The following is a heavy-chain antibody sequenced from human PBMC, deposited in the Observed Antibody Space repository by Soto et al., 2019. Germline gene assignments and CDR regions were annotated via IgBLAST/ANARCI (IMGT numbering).Heavy chain of an antibody. D-gene: IGHD3-22*01. J-gene: IGHJ4*02. V-gene: IGHV3-73*01. CDR1: GFTFRGSA. Sequence: PGGSLRLSCKASGFTFRGSAMHWVRQASGKGLEWVGRIRSKANSYATAYAASVKGRFSISRDESKNTAYLQMNSLKTEDTAVYYCTSHSPDDMIRKWRQGNQVTVSS. CDR3: TSHSPDDMIRK. CDR2: IRSKANSYAT.